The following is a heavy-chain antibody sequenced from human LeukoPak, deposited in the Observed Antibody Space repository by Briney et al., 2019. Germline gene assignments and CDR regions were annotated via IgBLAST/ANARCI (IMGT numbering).Heavy chain of an antibody. CDR3: ARLVVATNPSFDY. V-gene: IGHV1-8*01. CDR2: MNPNSGNT. D-gene: IGHD5-12*01. CDR1: GYTFTSYD. J-gene: IGHJ4*02. Sequence: ASVKVSCKASGYTFTSYDINWVRQATGQGLEWMGWMNPNSGNTGYAQKFQGRVTMTRNTSISTAYMELSSLRSEDTAVYYCARLVVATNPSFDYWGQGTLVTVSS.